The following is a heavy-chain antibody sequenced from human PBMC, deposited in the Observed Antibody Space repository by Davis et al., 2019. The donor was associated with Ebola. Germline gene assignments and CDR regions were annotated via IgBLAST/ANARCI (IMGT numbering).Heavy chain of an antibody. V-gene: IGHV5-51*01. D-gene: IGHD5-24*01. CDR3: ARLGVDGYSYYFDY. CDR2: IYPGDSDI. CDR1: GYSFTSYW. J-gene: IGHJ4*02. Sequence: PGGSLRLSCKASGYSFTSYWIGWVRQMPGKGLEWMWIIYPGDSDIRYSPSFQGHVTISADNSTSTAYLQWSSLKASDTAKYYCARLGVDGYSYYFDYWGQGTLVSVSS.